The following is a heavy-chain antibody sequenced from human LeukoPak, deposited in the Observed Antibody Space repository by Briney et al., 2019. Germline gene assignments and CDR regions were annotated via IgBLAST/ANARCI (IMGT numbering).Heavy chain of an antibody. D-gene: IGHD3-22*01. CDR2: IKYDGSMT. V-gene: IGHV3-74*01. CDR1: GSTFGTYW. CDR3: ARGASSAYYVDY. J-gene: IGHJ4*02. Sequence: PGGSLRLSCAAPGSTFGTYWSHWVRQAPGKGWVGVSRIKYDGSMTTYGDSVKGRFSISRDNAKNTVDLQMNSLRAEDTAVYYCARGASSAYYVDYWGQGTLVSVSS.